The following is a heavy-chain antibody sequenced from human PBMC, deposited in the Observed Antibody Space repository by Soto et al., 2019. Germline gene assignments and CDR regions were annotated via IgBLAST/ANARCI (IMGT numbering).Heavy chain of an antibody. Sequence: QVQLQESGPGLVKPSETLSLTCTVSGGSISSYYWSWIRQPPGKGLEWIGYIYYSGSTNYNPSLTSRVTISVDTSKNQFSLKLSSVTAADTAVYYCARVDDYGDYRKAFDIWGQGTMVTVSS. J-gene: IGHJ3*02. CDR1: GGSISSYY. CDR3: ARVDDYGDYRKAFDI. D-gene: IGHD4-17*01. CDR2: IYYSGST. V-gene: IGHV4-59*01.